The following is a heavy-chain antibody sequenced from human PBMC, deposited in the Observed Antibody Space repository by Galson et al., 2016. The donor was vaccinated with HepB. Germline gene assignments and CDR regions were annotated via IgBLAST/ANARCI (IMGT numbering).Heavy chain of an antibody. J-gene: IGHJ4*02. CDR3: ARSDTPGFYYTFWD. CDR1: GYTFTSDY. D-gene: IGHD3-22*01. Sequence: SVKVSCKASGYTFTSDYMHWVRQAPGQGLEWMGIINPRGGSTNYAQQFQGRVTMTRDTSTSTVYMELSSLRSEDTAIYYCARSDTPGFYYTFWDWGQGTLVTVSS. V-gene: IGHV1-46*01. CDR2: INPRGGST.